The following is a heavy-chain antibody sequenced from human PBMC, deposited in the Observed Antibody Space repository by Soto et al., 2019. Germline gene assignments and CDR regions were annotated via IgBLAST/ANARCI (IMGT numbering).Heavy chain of an antibody. CDR3: ARTSTAMMSFDY. Sequence: SETLSLTCTVSGGSISSGGYYWSWIRQHPGKGLEWIGYIYYSGSTFYNPSLKSRVTISVDTSKNQFSLKLSSVTAADTAVYYCARTSTAMMSFDYWGQGTLVTVSS. CDR2: IYYSGST. V-gene: IGHV4-31*03. CDR1: GGSISSGGYY. J-gene: IGHJ4*02. D-gene: IGHD5-18*01.